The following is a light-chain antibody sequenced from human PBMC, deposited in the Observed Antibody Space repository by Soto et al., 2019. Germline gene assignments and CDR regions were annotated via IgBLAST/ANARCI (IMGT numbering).Light chain of an antibody. CDR3: QQSYSTPRT. CDR2: DAS. CDR1: QNINNY. Sequence: DIQMTQSPSSLSASVGDRVTIAFQASQNINNYLNWYQQKPGRAPKLLIYDASNLEAGVPSRFRGSGSGTDFTFTISRLQPEDIATYYCQQSYSTPRTFGQGTKVDIK. V-gene: IGKV1-33*01. J-gene: IGKJ1*01.